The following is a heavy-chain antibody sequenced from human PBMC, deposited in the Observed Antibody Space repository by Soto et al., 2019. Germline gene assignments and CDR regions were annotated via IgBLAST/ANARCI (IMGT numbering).Heavy chain of an antibody. CDR1: GYTFTGYF. J-gene: IGHJ5*02. CDR3: ARRGGTILAPLP. Sequence: QVQLVQSGAEVKKPGASVKVSCRASGYTFTGYFMHWVRQAPGQGLEWMGWINPNSGATKYAHKFQGRVTLSRDTSIRTAYMELSGLISDDTAVYYCARRGGTILAPLPWGQGTLVNVSS. CDR2: INPNSGAT. D-gene: IGHD3-3*01. V-gene: IGHV1-2*07.